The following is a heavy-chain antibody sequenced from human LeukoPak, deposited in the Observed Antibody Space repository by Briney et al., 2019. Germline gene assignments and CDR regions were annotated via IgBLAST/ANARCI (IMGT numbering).Heavy chain of an antibody. CDR1: GFTFSNA. Sequence: GGSLRLSCAASGFTFSNALHWVRQAPGKGLEWVAVISYDGSNKYYADSVKGRFTISRDNSKNTLYLQMNSLRAEDTAVYYCAKEGGYYTDYFDYWGQGTLVTVSS. CDR3: AKEGGYYTDYFDY. CDR2: ISYDGSNK. J-gene: IGHJ4*02. V-gene: IGHV3-30-3*01. D-gene: IGHD3-3*01.